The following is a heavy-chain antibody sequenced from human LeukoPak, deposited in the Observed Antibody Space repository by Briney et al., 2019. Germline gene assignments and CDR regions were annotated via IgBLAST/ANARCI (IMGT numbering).Heavy chain of an antibody. CDR3: ARRMATVTDAFDI. J-gene: IGHJ3*02. CDR2: FFHSGTT. V-gene: IGHV4-59*08. CDR1: GDSLTSHL. Sequence: PAETLSLTCTVSGDSLTSHLWRWIRQTPGKGVEWIAYFFHSGTTNYSPSLKSRVTISLDTSKKDFYLRLASMTAADNAVYYCARRMATVTDAFDIWGRGTMVSVSS. D-gene: IGHD5-24*01.